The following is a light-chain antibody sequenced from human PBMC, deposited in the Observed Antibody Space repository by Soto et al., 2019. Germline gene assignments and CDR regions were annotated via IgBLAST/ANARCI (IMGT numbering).Light chain of an antibody. CDR3: QQYNSYSWT. Sequence: AIQMTQSPSSLSASVGDRVTITCRASQGIRIDLGWYQQKPGKAPNLLIYDASILEGGVPPRFSGAGSGTEFTLTISSLQPDEFATYYCQQYNSYSWTFGQGTKVDIK. CDR1: QGIRID. V-gene: IGKV1-13*02. CDR2: DAS. J-gene: IGKJ1*01.